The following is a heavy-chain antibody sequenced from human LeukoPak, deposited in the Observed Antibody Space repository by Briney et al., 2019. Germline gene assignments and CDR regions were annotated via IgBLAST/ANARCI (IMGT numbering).Heavy chain of an antibody. CDR2: IIPIFGTA. J-gene: IGHJ5*02. D-gene: IGHD1-20*01. V-gene: IGHV1-69*05. CDR1: GGTFSSYA. CDR3: ASNFLTGENWFDP. Sequence: ASVKVSCMASGGTFSSYAISWVRQAPGQGLEWMGGIIPIFGTANYAQKFQGRVTITTDESTSTAYMELSSLRSEDTAVYYCASNFLTGENWFDPWGQGTLVTVSS.